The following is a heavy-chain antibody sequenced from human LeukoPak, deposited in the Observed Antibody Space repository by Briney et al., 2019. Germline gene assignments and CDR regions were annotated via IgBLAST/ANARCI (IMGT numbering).Heavy chain of an antibody. V-gene: IGHV3-33*01. CDR1: GFTFSSYG. J-gene: IGHJ4*02. Sequence: GGSLRLSCAASGFTFSSYGMRWVRQAPGKGLEWVAIIWYDGSKKYYTDSVKGRFTISKDNSKNTLYLQMNSLKDEDTAVYYCATSAPLTQVGDSWGQGTLVTVSS. CDR3: ATSAPLTQVGDS. CDR2: IWYDGSKK. D-gene: IGHD3-3*01.